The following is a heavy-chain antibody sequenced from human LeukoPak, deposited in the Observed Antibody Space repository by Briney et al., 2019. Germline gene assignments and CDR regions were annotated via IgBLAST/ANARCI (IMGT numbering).Heavy chain of an antibody. CDR3: ARTDSSGYYGAY. V-gene: IGHV4-30-4*01. D-gene: IGHD3-22*01. Sequence: SETLSLTCAVSGGSISSGDYYWSWIRQPPGKGLEWIGYIYYSGSTYYNPSLKSRLTMSVDTSNNLFSLKLSSVTAADTAVYYCARTDSSGYYGAYWGQGTLVTVSS. CDR2: IYYSGST. J-gene: IGHJ4*02. CDR1: GGSISSGDYY.